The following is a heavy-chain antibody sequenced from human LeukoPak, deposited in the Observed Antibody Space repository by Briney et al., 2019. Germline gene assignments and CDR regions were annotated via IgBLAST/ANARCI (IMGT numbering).Heavy chain of an antibody. CDR2: IDRDGRVQ. Sequence: GGSLRLSCTASGFTTHYWLNWVRQSPGKGLEWVANIDRDGRVQHYVDSVEGRFTISRDSAKNSLALQMHSLRAEDTAVYYCTGGSDKVLSGGYYYYMDVWGTGTTVTVSS. CDR1: GFTTHYW. D-gene: IGHD2/OR15-2a*01. J-gene: IGHJ6*03. CDR3: TGGSDKVLSGGYYYYMDV. V-gene: IGHV3-7*01.